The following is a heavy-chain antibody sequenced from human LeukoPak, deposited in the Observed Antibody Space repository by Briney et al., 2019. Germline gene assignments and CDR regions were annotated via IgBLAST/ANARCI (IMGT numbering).Heavy chain of an antibody. V-gene: IGHV4-34*01. D-gene: IGHD3-10*01. CDR1: GGSFSGYY. J-gene: IGHJ6*03. CDR3: ARRWYYGSGSYYRYYYYYYYYMDV. CDR2: INHSGST. Sequence: PSETLSLTCAVYGGSFSGYYWSWIRQPPGKGLEWIGEINHSGSTNYNPSLKSRVTISVDTSKNQFSLKLSSVTAADTAVYYCARRWYYGSGSYYRYYYYYYYYMDVWGKGTTVTVSS.